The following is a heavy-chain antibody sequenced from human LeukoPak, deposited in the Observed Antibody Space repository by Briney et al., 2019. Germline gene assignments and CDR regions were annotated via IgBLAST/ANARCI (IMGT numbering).Heavy chain of an antibody. CDR1: RFTLSTYA. J-gene: IGHJ6*02. Sequence: PVGCLRLSCAASRFTLSTYAMSWVRQPPGKGLEWVSAISGSDGSTYYADSVKGRFTISRDNSKNTLYLQMNSLRAGDTAVYYCVKYGADVWGQGTTVAVSS. V-gene: IGHV3-23*01. CDR3: VKYGADV. CDR2: ISGSDGST. D-gene: IGHD3-10*01.